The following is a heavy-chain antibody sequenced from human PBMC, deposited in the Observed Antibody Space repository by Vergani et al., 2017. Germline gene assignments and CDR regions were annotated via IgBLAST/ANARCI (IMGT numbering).Heavy chain of an antibody. CDR2: IIPILGIA. CDR3: ARVRSDDYGDYDLSLDQSDDAFDI. J-gene: IGHJ3*02. CDR1: GGTFSSYA. V-gene: IGHV1-69*04. Sequence: QVQLVQSGAEVKKPGSSVKVSCKASGGTFSSYAISWVRQAPGQGLEWMGRIIPILGIANYAQKFQGRVTIPADKSTSTAYMELSSLRSEDTAVYYCARVRSDDYGDYDLSLDQSDDAFDIWGQGTMVTVSS. D-gene: IGHD4-17*01.